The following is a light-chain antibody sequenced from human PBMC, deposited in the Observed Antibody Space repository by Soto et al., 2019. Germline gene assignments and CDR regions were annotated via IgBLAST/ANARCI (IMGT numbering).Light chain of an antibody. CDR1: QSVGSY. CDR3: QQRSNWPPVT. Sequence: EIVLIPSPATLSLSPVERATLSCRASQSVGSYLAWYQHKPGQAPRLLISDASNRATGIPARFSGSGSETDFTLTISSLEPEDFGVYYCQQRSNWPPVTFGGGTKVDIK. CDR2: DAS. V-gene: IGKV3-11*01. J-gene: IGKJ4*01.